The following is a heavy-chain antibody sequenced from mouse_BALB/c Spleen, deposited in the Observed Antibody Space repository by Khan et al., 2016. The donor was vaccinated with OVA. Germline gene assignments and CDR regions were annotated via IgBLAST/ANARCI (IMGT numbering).Heavy chain of an antibody. CDR2: IYPSDSYT. Sequence: QVQLQQPGAELVRPGASVKLSCKASGYTFTSYWINWVKQRPGQGLEWIGNIYPSDSYTNYNQKFKDKATLTVDKSSSTAYMQLSSPTSEDSAVYDCTRGPNSSYWGQGTLVTVSA. CDR3: TRGPNSSY. V-gene: IGHV1-69*02. J-gene: IGHJ3*01. CDR1: GYTFTSYW.